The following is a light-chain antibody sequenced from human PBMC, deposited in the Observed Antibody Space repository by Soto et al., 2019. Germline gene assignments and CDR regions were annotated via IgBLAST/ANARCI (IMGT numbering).Light chain of an antibody. J-gene: IGKJ1*01. Sequence: DIQLTQSPSTLSASVGDRVTITCRASQSLSRWLAWYQEKPGQAPKLLIYDVSNLKIGVPSRFSGSGSGTEFTLTIDRLQPDDFATYYCQQYNSYSTFGQGTKVDIK. CDR2: DVS. V-gene: IGKV1-5*01. CDR1: QSLSRW. CDR3: QQYNSYST.